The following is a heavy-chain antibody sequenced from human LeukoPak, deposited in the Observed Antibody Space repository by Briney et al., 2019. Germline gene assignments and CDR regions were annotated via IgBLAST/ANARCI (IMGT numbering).Heavy chain of an antibody. J-gene: IGHJ4*02. D-gene: IGHD3-22*01. CDR2: LKSKTAGCAT. V-gene: IGHV3-15*01. CDR3: DTDEDYYESSCSFDL. Sequence: GGYLRLYCAASGFTFSNAWMSWLRQAPGNDLEWVGRLKSKTAGCATDYAAPVTGSITMSRDDSKSTLYLQMNSLKTEDTAVYHCDTDEDYYESSCSFDLWRQGTLVTVFS. CDR1: GFTFSNAW.